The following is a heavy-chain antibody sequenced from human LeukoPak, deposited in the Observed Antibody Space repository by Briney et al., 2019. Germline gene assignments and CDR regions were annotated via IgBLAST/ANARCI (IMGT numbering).Heavy chain of an antibody. CDR3: ARESLVDYNFYYMDV. D-gene: IGHD1-26*01. J-gene: IGHJ6*03. CDR1: GFTFSSYS. CDR2: ISSSSSYI. V-gene: IGHV3-21*04. Sequence: GGSLRLSCAASGFTFSSYSMNWVRQAPGKGLEWVSSISSSSSYIYYADSVKGRFTISRDNAKNSLYLQMNSLRVDDTALYYCARESLVDYNFYYMDVWGKGTTVTVSS.